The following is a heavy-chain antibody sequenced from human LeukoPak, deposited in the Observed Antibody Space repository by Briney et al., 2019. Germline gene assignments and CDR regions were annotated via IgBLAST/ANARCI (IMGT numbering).Heavy chain of an antibody. V-gene: IGHV3-33*01. J-gene: IGHJ4*02. CDR2: IWYDGSNI. Sequence: PGGSLRLSCAASGFTSSNYGMHWVRQAPGKGLEWVAVIWYDGSNIYYADSVKGRFTISRDNSKNTLYLQMDSLRAEDTAIYYCASDHGAYWGQGTLVTVSS. CDR3: ASDHGAY. D-gene: IGHD1-26*01. CDR1: GFTSSNYG.